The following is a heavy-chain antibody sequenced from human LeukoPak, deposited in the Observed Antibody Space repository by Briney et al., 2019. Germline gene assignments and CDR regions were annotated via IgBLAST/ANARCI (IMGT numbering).Heavy chain of an antibody. J-gene: IGHJ5*02. V-gene: IGHV4-4*02. CDR3: ARGGTTVAGTFWFDP. Sequence: SETLSLTCAVSGGSISSTNWWTWVRQPPGEGLEWIGEVYHTGSSNYNPSLKSRVTISVDKTKSQFSLNLSSVTAADTAVYYCARGGTTVAGTFWFDPWGQGTLVTVSS. D-gene: IGHD6-19*01. CDR2: VYHTGSS. CDR1: GGSISSTNW.